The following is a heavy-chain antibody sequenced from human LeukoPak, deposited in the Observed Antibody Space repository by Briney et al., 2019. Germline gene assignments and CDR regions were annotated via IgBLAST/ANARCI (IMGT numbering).Heavy chain of an antibody. CDR1: GGSFSGYY. V-gene: IGHV4-34*01. D-gene: IGHD3-22*01. CDR2: INHSGST. Sequence: PSETLSLTCAVYGGSFSGYYWSWIRQPPGKGLEWIGEINHSGSTNYNPSLKSRVTISVDTSKNQFSLKLSSVTAADTAVYYCAREPTKYYYDSSGYYYGGYYYYMDVWGKGTTVTASS. CDR3: AREPTKYYYDSSGYYYGGYYYYMDV. J-gene: IGHJ6*03.